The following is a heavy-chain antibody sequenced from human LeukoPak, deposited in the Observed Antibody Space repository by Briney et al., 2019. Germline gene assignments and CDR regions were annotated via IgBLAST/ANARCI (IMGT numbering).Heavy chain of an antibody. D-gene: IGHD4/OR15-4a*01. CDR1: GLTFSSYW. CDR3: ARDRRLWNMDV. Sequence: GGSLRLSCAASGLTFSSYWMHWVRQAPGKGLVWVSRINSDGSTTTYADSVKGRFTISRDNAKNTLYLQMNSLRAEDTAVYYCARDRRLWNMDVWGTGTTVTISS. V-gene: IGHV3-74*01. CDR2: INSDGSTT. J-gene: IGHJ6*03.